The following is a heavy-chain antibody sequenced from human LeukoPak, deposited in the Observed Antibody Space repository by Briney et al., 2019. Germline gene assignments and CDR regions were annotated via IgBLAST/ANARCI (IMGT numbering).Heavy chain of an antibody. CDR1: GGSISSGGYS. D-gene: IGHD4-17*01. J-gene: IGHJ4*02. V-gene: IGHV4-30-2*01. CDR3: ARAQDGDYRFLDY. Sequence: SETLSLTCAVSGGSISSGGYSWSWIRQPPGKGLEWIGYIYHSGSTYYNPSLKSRVTISVDKSKNQFSLKLSSVTAADTAVYYCARAQDGDYRFLDYWGQGTLVTVSS. CDR2: IYHSGST.